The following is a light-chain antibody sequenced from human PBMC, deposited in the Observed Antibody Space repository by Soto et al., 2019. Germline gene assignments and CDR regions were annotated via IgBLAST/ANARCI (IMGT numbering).Light chain of an antibody. J-gene: IGLJ2*01. CDR2: GSD. Sequence: QSVLTQPPSASGTPGQRVTISCSGSSSNIGTNSIYWYQQLPGAAPKLLIYGSDQRPAGVPDRFSGSKSGTSGSLAISGLRTEDEADYYCAAWDDSLSGGVFGGGTKLTVL. CDR1: SSNIGTNS. V-gene: IGLV1-47*02. CDR3: AAWDDSLSGGV.